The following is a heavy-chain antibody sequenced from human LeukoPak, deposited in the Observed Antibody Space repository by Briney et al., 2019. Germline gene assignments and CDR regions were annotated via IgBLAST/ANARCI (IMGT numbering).Heavy chain of an antibody. D-gene: IGHD3-3*01. J-gene: IGHJ4*02. CDR3: ARSADFWSGLDF. CDR2: FSWNSGKM. Sequence: GRSLRLSCAASGFHFDAYAMHWVRQAPGKGLVWVSGFSWNSGKMAYADSVKGRFTIYRDNAEHSLYLQMTSLRPEDMALYYCARSADFWSGLDFWGQGTLVTVSS. CDR1: GFHFDAYA. V-gene: IGHV3-9*03.